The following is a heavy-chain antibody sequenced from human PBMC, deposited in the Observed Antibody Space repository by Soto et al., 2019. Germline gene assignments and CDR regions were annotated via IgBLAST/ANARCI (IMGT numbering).Heavy chain of an antibody. Sequence: SETLSLTCTVPGGSISSYHWSWIRQPPGKGLEWIGHMYDSGSTNYNPSLKSRVTISIEASKNQLSLKPSSVTAADTAVYYCARESVRFSTSAPNNLYHYGMDVWGQGTTVT. CDR3: ARESVRFSTSAPNNLYHYGMDV. D-gene: IGHD1-20*01. V-gene: IGHV4-59*01. CDR2: MYDSGST. J-gene: IGHJ6*02. CDR1: GGSISSYH.